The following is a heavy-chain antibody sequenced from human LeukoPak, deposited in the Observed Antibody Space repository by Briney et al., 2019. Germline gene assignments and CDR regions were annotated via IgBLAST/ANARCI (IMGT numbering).Heavy chain of an antibody. CDR3: ARDQRATASTGSYFDY. J-gene: IGHJ4*02. D-gene: IGHD1-1*01. CDR2: IYHSGGS. CDR1: GYSISNDYY. Sequence: SETLSLTCVVSGYSISNDYYWGWIRQPPGKGLEWIGNIYHSGGSYYNPSLKSRVTILVDTSKNQFSLKLSSVTAADTAVYYCARDQRATASTGSYFDYWGQGTLVTVSS. V-gene: IGHV4-38-2*02.